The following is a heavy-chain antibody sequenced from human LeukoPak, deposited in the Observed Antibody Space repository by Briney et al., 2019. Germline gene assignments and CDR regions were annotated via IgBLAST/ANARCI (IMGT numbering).Heavy chain of an antibody. CDR1: GFTFSSYW. CDR3: ARGPYKDFWSGYSDY. V-gene: IGHV3-7*01. D-gene: IGHD3-3*01. CDR2: INQDGNKE. J-gene: IGHJ4*02. Sequence: GGSLRLSCAASGFTFSSYWMTWVRQAPGKGLDLVANINQDGNKEYYVDSVKGRFTISRDNAKNSLYLQMNSLRVADTAVYYCARGPYKDFWSGYSDYWGQGTLVTVSS.